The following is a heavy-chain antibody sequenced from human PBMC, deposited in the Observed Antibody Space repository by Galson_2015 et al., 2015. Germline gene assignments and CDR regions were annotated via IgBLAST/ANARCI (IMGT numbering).Heavy chain of an antibody. J-gene: IGHJ6*02. CDR1: GFTVSNNY. D-gene: IGHD3-10*01. Sequence: ALRLSCAASGFTVSNNYMSWVRQAPGKGLEWVSVIDSGGATFYADSVKGRFSIYRDISKNTLFLQMNSLKVEDTAVYYCARDPRGGVHGLDVWGQGTTVTVSS. V-gene: IGHV3-53*01. CDR3: ARDPRGGVHGLDV. CDR2: IDSGGAT.